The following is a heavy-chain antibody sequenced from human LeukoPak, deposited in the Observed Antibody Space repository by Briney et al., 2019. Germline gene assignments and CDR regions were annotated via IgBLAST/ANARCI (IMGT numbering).Heavy chain of an antibody. CDR2: INPNSGGT. CDR3: ARSVHIVVVTAIGY. D-gene: IGHD2-21*02. CDR1: GYTFTGYY. Sequence: ASVKVSCKASGYTFTGYYMHWVRQVPGQGLEWMGWINPNSGGTNYAQKFQGRVTMTRDTSISPAYMELSRLRSDDTAVYYCARSVHIVVVTAIGYWGQGTLVTVSS. V-gene: IGHV1-2*02. J-gene: IGHJ4*02.